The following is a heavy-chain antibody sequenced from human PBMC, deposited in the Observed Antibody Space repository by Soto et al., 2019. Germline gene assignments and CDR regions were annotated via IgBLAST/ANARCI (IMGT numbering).Heavy chain of an antibody. D-gene: IGHD6-13*01. CDR3: AREVAAAGTDY. CDR2: LYYSGSS. CDR1: GGSISSGGYY. V-gene: IGHV4-31*03. Sequence: QVQLQESGPGLGKPSQTVSLTCTVCGGSISSGGYYWSWIRNHPEKGLEWIGYLYYSGSSYYNPSLKSRITISVDTSKNQFSLKLSSVTAADTAAYYCAREVAAAGTDYWGQGTLVTVSS. J-gene: IGHJ4*02.